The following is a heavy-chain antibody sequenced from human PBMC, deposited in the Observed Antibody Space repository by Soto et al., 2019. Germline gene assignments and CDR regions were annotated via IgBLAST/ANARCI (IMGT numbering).Heavy chain of an antibody. CDR2: IYYSGST. CDR1: GGSISSGGYY. Sequence: QVQLQESGPGLVKPSQPLSLTCTVSGGSISSGGYYWSCIRQHPGKGLEWIGYIYYSGSTYYNPSLKSRVTISLDTSKNQFSLKLSSVTAAYTAVYYCARSSQSTVTTIDYWGQGTLVTVSS. V-gene: IGHV4-31*03. J-gene: IGHJ4*02. CDR3: ARSSQSTVTTIDY. D-gene: IGHD4-17*01.